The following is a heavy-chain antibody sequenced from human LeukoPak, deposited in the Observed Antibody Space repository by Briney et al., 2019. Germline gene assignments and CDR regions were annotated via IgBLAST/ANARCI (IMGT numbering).Heavy chain of an antibody. CDR1: GFTFSSYG. V-gene: IGHV3-30*02. D-gene: IGHD4-11*01. CDR2: ISFDGSKN. Sequence: GGSLRLSCAASGFTFSSYGMHWVRQAPGKGLEWVAFISFDGSKNYHADSVKGRFTISRDNSKNTLYLQTNSLRAEDTAVYYCTKEGADYSNYGAAFDIWGQGTVVTVSS. CDR3: TKEGADYSNYGAAFDI. J-gene: IGHJ3*02.